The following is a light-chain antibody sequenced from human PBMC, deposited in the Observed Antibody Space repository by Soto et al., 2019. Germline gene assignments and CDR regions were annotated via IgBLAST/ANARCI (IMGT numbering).Light chain of an antibody. CDR2: EGS. Sequence: QSVLTQPPSVSGSPGQSVTISCTGTSSDVGSYNGVSWYQQPPGTAPKLIIYEGSTRPSGVPDRFSGSKSGNSASLTISGLQAEDEADYYCNSYTIAGSYTYVFGTGTKVTVL. V-gene: IGLV2-18*02. CDR3: NSYTIAGSYTYV. J-gene: IGLJ1*01. CDR1: SSDVGSYNG.